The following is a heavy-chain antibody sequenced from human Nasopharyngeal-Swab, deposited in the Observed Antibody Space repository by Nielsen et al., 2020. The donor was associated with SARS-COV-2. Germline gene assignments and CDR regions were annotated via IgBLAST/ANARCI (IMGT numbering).Heavy chain of an antibody. D-gene: IGHD2-15*01. V-gene: IGHV4-38-2*02. Sequence: SETLSLTCTVSGYSISSGYYWSWIRQPPGEGLEWIGEINHSGSTNYNPSLKSRVTISVDTSKNQFSLKLSSVTAADTAVYYCARGRAFHRDIVVVVAAKSPFDYWGQGTLVTVSS. CDR1: GYSISSGYY. J-gene: IGHJ4*02. CDR2: INHSGST. CDR3: ARGRAFHRDIVVVVAAKSPFDY.